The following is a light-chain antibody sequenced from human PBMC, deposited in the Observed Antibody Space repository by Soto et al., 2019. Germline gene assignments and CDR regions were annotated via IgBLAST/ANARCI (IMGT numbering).Light chain of an antibody. CDR3: QKDNSAPHT. Sequence: DIQMTQSPSSLSASVGDRVTITCRASQDLSNYLVWYQQKPGKPPKILIYAASTLQSGVPSRFSGSGSGTDFTLTITTLQPEDVATYYCQKDNSAPHTFGGGTKVEIK. V-gene: IGKV1-27*01. CDR1: QDLSNY. CDR2: AAS. J-gene: IGKJ4*01.